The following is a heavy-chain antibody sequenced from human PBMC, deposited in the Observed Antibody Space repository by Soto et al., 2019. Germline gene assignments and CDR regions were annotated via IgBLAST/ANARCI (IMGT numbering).Heavy chain of an antibody. V-gene: IGHV3-30*18. Sequence: GGSLRLSCVAPGFTFSSYGMHWVRQAPGKGLEWVAVISYDGSNKYYADSVKGRFTISRDNSKNTLYLQMNSLRAEDTAVYYCAKGQKGAARLGWFDPWGQGTLVTVSS. CDR1: GFTFSSYG. J-gene: IGHJ5*02. CDR2: ISYDGSNK. D-gene: IGHD6-6*01. CDR3: AKGQKGAARLGWFDP.